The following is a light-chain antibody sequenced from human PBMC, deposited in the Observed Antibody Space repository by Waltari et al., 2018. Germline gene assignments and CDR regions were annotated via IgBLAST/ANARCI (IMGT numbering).Light chain of an antibody. CDR2: DAS. J-gene: IGKJ1*01. V-gene: IGKV3-20*01. Sequence: EIVLTQSPGTLSLSPGERATLSCRASQSVSRTLAWYQQKPGQAPRLLIYDASSRATCIPDRFSGSGSGTDFSLTISRLEPEDFAVYYCQKYGTLPATFGQVTKVEVK. CDR1: QSVSRT. CDR3: QKYGTLPAT.